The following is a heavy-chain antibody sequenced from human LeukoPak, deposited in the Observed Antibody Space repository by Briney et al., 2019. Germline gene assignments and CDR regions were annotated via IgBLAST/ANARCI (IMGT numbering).Heavy chain of an antibody. D-gene: IGHD6-19*01. Sequence: GGSLRLSCAASGFTFSSYSMNWVRQAPGKGLDWVSYISSSGTTIYYADSVKGRFTISRDNSKNTLYLQMNSLRAEDTAVYYCARTLAVADAFDYWGQGTLVTVSS. CDR2: ISSSGTTI. CDR3: ARTLAVADAFDY. V-gene: IGHV3-48*01. CDR1: GFTFSSYS. J-gene: IGHJ4*02.